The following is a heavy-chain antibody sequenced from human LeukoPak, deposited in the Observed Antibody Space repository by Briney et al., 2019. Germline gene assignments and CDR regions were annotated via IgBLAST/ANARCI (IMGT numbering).Heavy chain of an antibody. Sequence: SGTLSLTCAVSGDSISSSYWWSWARQPPGKGLEWIGEIFHSGNTNYNPPLKSRVTISVDKSKNQFSLKLSSVTAADTAVYYCARRRNWKSFAAGYFDLWGRGTLVTVSS. V-gene: IGHV4-4*02. CDR1: GDSISSSYW. CDR2: IFHSGNT. CDR3: ARRRNWKSFAAGYFDL. J-gene: IGHJ2*01. D-gene: IGHD1-1*01.